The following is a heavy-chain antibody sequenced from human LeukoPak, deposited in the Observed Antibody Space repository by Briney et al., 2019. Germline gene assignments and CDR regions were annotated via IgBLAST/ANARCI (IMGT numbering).Heavy chain of an antibody. CDR3: ARGDCSGGSCSSMDV. Sequence: PGGSLRLSCAASGFAFSTYDMHWVRQPTGKGLEWVSGINSAGGTYYAGSVKGRFTISREDAKNSFYLQMNSLRAGDTAVYYCARGDCSGGSCSSMDVWGQGTTVTVSS. CDR2: INSAGGT. CDR1: GFAFSTYD. J-gene: IGHJ6*02. V-gene: IGHV3-13*04. D-gene: IGHD2-15*01.